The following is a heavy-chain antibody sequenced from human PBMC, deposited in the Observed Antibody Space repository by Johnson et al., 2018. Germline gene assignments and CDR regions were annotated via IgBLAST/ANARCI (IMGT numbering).Heavy chain of an antibody. V-gene: IGHV3-33*08. Sequence: QVQPVQSGGGVVQPGRSLRLSCAASGFTFSSYAMHWVRQATGKGLEGVAVIWSDGSNKYYVDSVKGRFTISRDNSKNPLYLQMNSLRAEATAVYFCARESVADGAFDIWGQGTMVTVSS. D-gene: IGHD2-21*01. CDR1: GFTFSSYA. J-gene: IGHJ3*02. CDR3: ARESVADGAFDI. CDR2: IWSDGSNK.